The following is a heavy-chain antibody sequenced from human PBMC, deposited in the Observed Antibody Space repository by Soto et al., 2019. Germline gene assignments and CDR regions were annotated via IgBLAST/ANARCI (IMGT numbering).Heavy chain of an antibody. J-gene: IGHJ4*02. CDR2: IIPIFGTA. Sequence: QVQLVQSGAEVKKPGSSVKVSCKASGGTFSSYAISWVRQAPGQGLEWMGGIIPIFGTANYAQKFQGRVTITADKSTSTAYMELSILRSEDTAVYYCARGGLSHYDFWSGYYLDYWGQGTLVTVSS. D-gene: IGHD3-3*01. CDR1: GGTFSSYA. CDR3: ARGGLSHYDFWSGYYLDY. V-gene: IGHV1-69*06.